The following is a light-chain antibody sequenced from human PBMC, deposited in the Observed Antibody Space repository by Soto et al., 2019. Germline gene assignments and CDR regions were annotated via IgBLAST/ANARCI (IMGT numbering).Light chain of an antibody. V-gene: IGKV3-15*01. CDR1: QSVAGN. J-gene: IGKJ1*01. Sequence: EIVMTQSPATLSVSPGERATLSCRASQSVAGNLAWYQQKPGQAPRLLIYGASTRATGIPARFSGSGSGTESTLTISSLQSEDFAVYYCQQYNNWPQPFGQGTKVEIK. CDR3: QQYNNWPQP. CDR2: GAS.